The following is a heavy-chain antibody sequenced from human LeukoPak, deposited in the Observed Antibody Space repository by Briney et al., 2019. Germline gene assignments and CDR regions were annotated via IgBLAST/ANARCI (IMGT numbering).Heavy chain of an antibody. V-gene: IGHV3-53*01. Sequence: GGSLRLSCAASGFTVSSNYMSWVRQAPGKGLEWVSVIYSGGSTYYADSVKGRFTISRDNSKNTLYLQMNSLRAEDTAVYYCARVPAILTGYYTEERPDAFDIWGQGTMVTVSS. D-gene: IGHD3-9*01. J-gene: IGHJ3*02. CDR2: IYSGGST. CDR3: ARVPAILTGYYTEERPDAFDI. CDR1: GFTVSSNY.